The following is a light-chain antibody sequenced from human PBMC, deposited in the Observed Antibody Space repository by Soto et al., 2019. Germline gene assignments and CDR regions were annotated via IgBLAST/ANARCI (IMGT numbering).Light chain of an antibody. V-gene: IGLV4-69*01. CDR1: SGNSSYA. Sequence: QLVLTQSPSASASLGASVKLTCTLSSGNSSYAIAWHQQQPEKGPRYLMKLSSDGSHSKGDGIPDRFSGSSSGAERYLTISRLQSEDEADYYCQTWDTGARVVFGGGTKLTVL. J-gene: IGLJ2*01. CDR3: QTWDTGARVV. CDR2: LSSDGSH.